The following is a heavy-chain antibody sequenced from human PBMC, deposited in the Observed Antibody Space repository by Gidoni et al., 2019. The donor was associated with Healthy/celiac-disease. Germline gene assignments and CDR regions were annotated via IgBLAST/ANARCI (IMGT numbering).Heavy chain of an antibody. Sequence: QVQLVEPGGGVVQPGRSLRLSCAASGFTFSSYGRHWVRQAPGKGLEWVAVIWYDGSNKYYADSVKGRFTISRDNSKNTLYLQMNSLRAEDTAVYYCARDQGRGIHQMFAMDVWGQGTTVTVSS. CDR3: ARDQGRGIHQMFAMDV. V-gene: IGHV3-33*01. CDR2: IWYDGSNK. J-gene: IGHJ6*02. D-gene: IGHD3-16*01. CDR1: GFTFSSYG.